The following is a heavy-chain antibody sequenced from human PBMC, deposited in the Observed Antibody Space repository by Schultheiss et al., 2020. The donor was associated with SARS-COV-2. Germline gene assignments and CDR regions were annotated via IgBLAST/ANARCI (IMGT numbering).Heavy chain of an antibody. Sequence: GGSLRLSCAASGFTFSSYSMNWVRQAPGKGLEWVAVISYDGSNKYYADSVKGRFTISRDNSKNTLYLQMNSLRAEDTAVYYCARRTTREQWPKKNDWFDPWGQGTLVTVSS. CDR2: ISYDGSNK. CDR3: ARRTTREQWPKKNDWFDP. V-gene: IGHV3-30*03. J-gene: IGHJ5*02. CDR1: GFTFSSYS. D-gene: IGHD1-14*01.